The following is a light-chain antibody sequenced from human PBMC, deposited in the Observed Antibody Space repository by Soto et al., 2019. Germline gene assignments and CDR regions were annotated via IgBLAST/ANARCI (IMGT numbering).Light chain of an antibody. Sequence: EIVLTQRERTLSEAPGQRDTRSCRDSKSVTRSYFARYQQKTRQXPXXTIYDASTRATAITDRFSGSGYGTDLTLTFSSQENEDFAVHSCKHYGYLQTFGRGTQVDI. CDR2: DAS. V-gene: IGKV3-20*01. J-gene: IGKJ4*01. CDR1: KSVTRSY. CDR3: KHYGYLQT.